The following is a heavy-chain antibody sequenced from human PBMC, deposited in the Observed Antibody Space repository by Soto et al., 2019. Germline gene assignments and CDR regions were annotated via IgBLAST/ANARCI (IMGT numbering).Heavy chain of an antibody. CDR2: INVGNGNT. CDR1: GYTFTSYA. J-gene: IGHJ4*02. Sequence: QVQLVQSGAEVKKPGASVKVSCKASGYTFTSYAMYWVRQAPGQRLEWMGWINVGNGNTKYSQKLQGRVTITRDTSASTAYMELSSLRSEDTAVYYCARDMGFGLSDYWGQGTLVTVSS. V-gene: IGHV1-3*01. CDR3: ARDMGFGLSDY. D-gene: IGHD3-10*01.